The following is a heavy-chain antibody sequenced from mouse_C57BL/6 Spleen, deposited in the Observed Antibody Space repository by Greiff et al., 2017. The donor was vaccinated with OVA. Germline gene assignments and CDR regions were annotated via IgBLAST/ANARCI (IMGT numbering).Heavy chain of an antibody. CDR2: ILPGSGST. Sequence: QVQLQQSGAELMKPGASVKLSCKATGYTFTGYWIEWVKQRPGHGLEWIGEILPGSGSTNYNEKFKGKATFTADTSSNTACMQLSSLTTEDSASYYCAVLITTVVASFDYWGQGTTLTVSS. D-gene: IGHD1-1*01. J-gene: IGHJ2*01. CDR3: AVLITTVVASFDY. CDR1: GYTFTGYW. V-gene: IGHV1-9*01.